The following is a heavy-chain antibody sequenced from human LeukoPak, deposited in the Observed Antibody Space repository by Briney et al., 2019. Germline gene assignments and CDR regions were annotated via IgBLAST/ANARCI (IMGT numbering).Heavy chain of an antibody. CDR3: ARCRRYSYAYNWFDP. V-gene: IGHV4-59*01. CDR2: IYYSGST. Sequence: SETLSLTCTVSGGSISSYYWSWIRQPPGKGLEWIGYIYYSGSTNYNPSLKSRVTISVDTSKNQFSLKLSSVTAADTAVYYCARCRRYSYAYNWFDPWGQGTLVTVSS. CDR1: GGSISSYY. J-gene: IGHJ5*02. D-gene: IGHD5-18*01.